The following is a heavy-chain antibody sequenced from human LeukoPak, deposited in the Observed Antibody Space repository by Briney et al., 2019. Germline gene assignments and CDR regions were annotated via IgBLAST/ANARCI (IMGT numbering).Heavy chain of an antibody. CDR1: GGSISSYY. V-gene: IGHV4-59*01. CDR3: ARVPIAARPNWFDP. CDR2: IYYSGST. Sequence: SETLSLTCTVSGGSISSYYWSWIRQPPGKGLEWIGYIYYSGSTTYNPSLKSRVTISVDTSKNQFSLKLSSVTAADTAVYYCARVPIAARPNWFDPWGQGTLVTVSS. J-gene: IGHJ5*02. D-gene: IGHD6-6*01.